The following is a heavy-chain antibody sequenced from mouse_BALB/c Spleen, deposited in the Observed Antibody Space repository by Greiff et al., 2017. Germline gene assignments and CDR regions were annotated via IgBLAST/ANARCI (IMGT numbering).Heavy chain of an antibody. CDR2: ISSGGSYT. Sequence: EVKLMESGGGLVKPGGSLKLSCAASGFTFSSYTMSWVRQTPEKRLEWVATISSGGSYTYYPDSVKGRFTISRDNAKNTLYLQMSSLKSEDTAMYYCTRDRGSSYGDYAMDYWGQGTSVTVSS. CDR3: TRDRGSSYGDYAMDY. J-gene: IGHJ4*01. CDR1: GFTFSSYT. V-gene: IGHV5-6-4*01. D-gene: IGHD1-1*01.